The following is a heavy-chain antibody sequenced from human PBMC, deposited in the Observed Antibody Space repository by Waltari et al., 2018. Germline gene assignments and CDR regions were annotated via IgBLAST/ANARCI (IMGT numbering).Heavy chain of an antibody. D-gene: IGHD6-19*01. CDR3: ARVFVAGTGYFDY. CDR2: IYYSKST. V-gene: IGHV4-39*01. Sequence: QLQLQESGPGLEKPSETLSLTCPVSGCSISSSSYYWGWFRQPPGRGLEWIGSIYYSKSTYYNPSLKERVTISVDTSKNQFSLKLNSVTAADTAVYYCARVFVAGTGYFDYWGQGTLVTVSS. J-gene: IGHJ4*02. CDR1: GCSISSSSYY.